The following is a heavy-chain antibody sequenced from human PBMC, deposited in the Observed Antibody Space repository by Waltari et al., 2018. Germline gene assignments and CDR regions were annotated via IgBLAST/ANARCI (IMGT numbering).Heavy chain of an antibody. V-gene: IGHV1-69*12. J-gene: IGHJ6*03. CDR2: IIPIFGTA. CDR3: ARVRQKPWSYYMDV. Sequence: QVQLVQSGAEVKKPGSSVKVSCNASGGTFSSYAISWVRQAPGQGLEWMGGIIPIFGTANYAQKFQGRVTITADESTSTAYMELSSLRSEDTAVYYCARVRQKPWSYYMDVWGKGTTVTISS. D-gene: IGHD2-8*02. CDR1: GGTFSSYA.